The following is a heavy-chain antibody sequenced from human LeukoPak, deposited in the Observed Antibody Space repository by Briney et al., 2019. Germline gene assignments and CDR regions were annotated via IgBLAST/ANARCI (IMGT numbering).Heavy chain of an antibody. J-gene: IGHJ4*02. CDR2: ISGRTSTV. V-gene: IGHV3-48*04. CDR1: GFTFSSYW. CDR3: ARDHSSGWYEDY. Sequence: PGGSLRLSCAASGFTFSSYWMSWVRQAPGKGLEWVSDISGRTSTVNYADSVKGRFTISRDNAKNSLYLQMNSLRAEDTAVYYCARDHSSGWYEDYWGQGTLVTVSS. D-gene: IGHD6-19*01.